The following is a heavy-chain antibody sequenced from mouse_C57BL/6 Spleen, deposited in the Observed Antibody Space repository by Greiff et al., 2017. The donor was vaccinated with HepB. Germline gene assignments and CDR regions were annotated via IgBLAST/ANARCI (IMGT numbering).Heavy chain of an antibody. J-gene: IGHJ3*01. Sequence: QFPLQPPGAALVKPGASVQLSCKASGYPFTRSWMPWVKPRPEQGLEWIGMFHPNSGITNYNEKFKSTATLTIYKSSSTAYMQLSSLTSEDSAVYYWARVGDYPWFADWGQGTLVTVSA. CDR1: GYPFTRSW. CDR3: ARVGDYPWFAD. CDR2: FHPNSGIT. D-gene: IGHD2-4*01. V-gene: IGHV1-64*01.